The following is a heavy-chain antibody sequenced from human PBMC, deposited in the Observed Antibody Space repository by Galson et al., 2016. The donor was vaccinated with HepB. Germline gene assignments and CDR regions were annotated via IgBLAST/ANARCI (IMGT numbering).Heavy chain of an antibody. V-gene: IGHV6-1*01. CDR2: TYYWSKWYT. CDR1: GDSVSSNNAG. J-gene: IGHJ6*03. D-gene: IGHD2-2*01. Sequence: CAISGDSVSSNNAGWNWIRQSPSRGLEWLGKTYYWSKWYTDYSVSLKGRITITSDTSKNQVSLHLNSVTPEDTAVYYCAREPPVVPPTYYYYMDVRGEGTTVTVSS. CDR3: AREPPVVPPTYYYYMDV.